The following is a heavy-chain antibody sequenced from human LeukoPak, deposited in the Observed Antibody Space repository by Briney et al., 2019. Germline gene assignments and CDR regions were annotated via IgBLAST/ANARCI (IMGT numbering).Heavy chain of an antibody. Sequence: GASVKVSCKSSGCIFSSHSIHWVRQAPGQGLEWMGYIGPHCRLASSPREFQGRVTMTRDKSMTTAYMELTGLTHDDTALYYCVREGEGLLSKDFDYRGQGTLVTVS. V-gene: IGHV1-2*02. CDR1: GCIFSSHS. D-gene: IGHD2/OR15-2a*01. CDR3: VREGEGLLSKDFDY. CDR2: IGPHCRLA. J-gene: IGHJ4*02.